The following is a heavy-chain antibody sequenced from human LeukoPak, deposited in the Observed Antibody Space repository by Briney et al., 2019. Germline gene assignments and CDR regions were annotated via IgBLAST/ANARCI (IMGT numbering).Heavy chain of an antibody. V-gene: IGHV4-59*01. D-gene: IGHD4-17*01. J-gene: IGHJ6*02. CDR2: IYYSGTT. Sequence: KPSETLSLTCTVSGGSISYYYWSWIRQSPGKGLEWFGYIYYSGTTNYNPSLKSRVTISVDTSKNQFSLQLRSVTAADTAMYYCAREDPQTTVPEGMDVWGQGTTVTVSS. CDR3: AREDPQTTVPEGMDV. CDR1: GGSISYYY.